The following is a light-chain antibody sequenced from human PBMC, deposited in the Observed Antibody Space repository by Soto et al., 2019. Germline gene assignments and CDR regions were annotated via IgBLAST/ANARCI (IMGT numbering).Light chain of an antibody. CDR2: AAS. V-gene: IGKV3-15*01. J-gene: IGKJ1*01. CDR3: QQYNNWPRT. Sequence: EIVLTQSPASLSVSPGETATLSCRASQGISSSLAWYQQKPGQAPSLLIYAASTRATGVPATFSGSGSGTEFTLTISSLQSEDFAVYYCQQYNNWPRTFGQGTKVEIK. CDR1: QGISSS.